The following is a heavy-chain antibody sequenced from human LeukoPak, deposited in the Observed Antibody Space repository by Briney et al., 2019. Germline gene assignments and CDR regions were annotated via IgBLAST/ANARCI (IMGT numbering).Heavy chain of an antibody. CDR3: ARVRFLVVVTGFDY. Sequence: GGSLRLSCAASGFTVSSNHMSWVRQAPGKGLEWVSVINSGGSTYYADSVTGRFTISRDNSKNTLYLQMNSLRAEDTAVYYCARVRFLVVVTGFDYWGQGTLVTVPS. V-gene: IGHV3-66*01. CDR2: INSGGST. D-gene: IGHD2-21*02. J-gene: IGHJ4*02. CDR1: GFTVSSNH.